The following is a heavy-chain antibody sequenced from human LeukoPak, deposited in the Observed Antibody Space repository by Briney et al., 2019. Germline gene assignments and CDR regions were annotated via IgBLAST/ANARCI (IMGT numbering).Heavy chain of an antibody. D-gene: IGHD3-10*01. J-gene: IGHJ4*02. CDR3: ATLDGSGSYYPTH. CDR2: VDPEDGET. CDR1: GYTFTDYY. Sequence: ASVKVSCKVSGYTFTDYYMHWVQQAPGKGLEWMGLVDPEDGETIYAEKFQGRVTITADTSTDTAYMGLSSLRSEDTAVYYCATLDGSGSYYPTHWGQGTLVTVSS. V-gene: IGHV1-69-2*01.